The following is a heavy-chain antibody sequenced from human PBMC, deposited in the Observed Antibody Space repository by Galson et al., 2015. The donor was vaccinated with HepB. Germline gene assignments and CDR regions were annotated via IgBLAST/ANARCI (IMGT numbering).Heavy chain of an antibody. J-gene: IGHJ1*01. D-gene: IGHD6-19*01. CDR1: GYTFTGYY. CDR3: ARGFEQWSSRAEYFQH. CDR2: INPNSGGT. Sequence: SVKVSCKASGYTFTGYYMHWVRQAPGQGLEWMGRINPNSGGTNYAQKFQGRVTMTRDTSISTAYMELSRLRSDDTAVYYCARGFEQWSSRAEYFQHWGQGTLVTVSS. V-gene: IGHV1-2*06.